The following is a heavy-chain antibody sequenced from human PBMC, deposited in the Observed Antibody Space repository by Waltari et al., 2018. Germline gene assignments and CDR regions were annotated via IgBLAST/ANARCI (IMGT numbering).Heavy chain of an antibody. CDR1: GGSISSGGYY. V-gene: IGHV4-31*03. J-gene: IGHJ6*02. Sequence: QVQLQESGPGLVKPSQTLSLTCTVSGGSISSGGYYWRWIRQHTGEGLEWIGYICQSGSTSYNPSLKSRVTISVDRSKNQFSLKLSSVTAADTAAYYCARAPLYCSSTSCYAAYGMDVWGQGTTVTVSS. D-gene: IGHD2-2*01. CDR3: ARAPLYCSSTSCYAAYGMDV. CDR2: ICQSGST.